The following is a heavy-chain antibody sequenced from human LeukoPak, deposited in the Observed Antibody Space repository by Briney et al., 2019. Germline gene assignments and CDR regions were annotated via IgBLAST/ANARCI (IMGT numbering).Heavy chain of an antibody. CDR1: GFSFRDYA. CDR2: IWYDGSNK. D-gene: IGHD3-3*01. Sequence: GGSLRLSCAASGFSFRDYAISWVRQAPGKGLEWVAVIWYDGSNKYYADSVRGRFTISRDNFKNTLYLQMNSLRAEDTAVYYCARDLEIGSSSYYFDYWGQGTLVTVSS. J-gene: IGHJ4*02. CDR3: ARDLEIGSSSYYFDY. V-gene: IGHV3-33*08.